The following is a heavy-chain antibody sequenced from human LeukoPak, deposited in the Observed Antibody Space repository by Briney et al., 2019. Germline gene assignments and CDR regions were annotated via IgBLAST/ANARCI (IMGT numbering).Heavy chain of an antibody. CDR2: IKQDGSAK. Sequence: GGSLRLSCAASGFTFSSYWMSWVRQAPGKGLEWVANIKQDGSAKYYVDSVKGRFTISRDNAKNSLYLQMNSLRAEDTALYYCARRMTTVTTRYFDLWGRGTLVTVSS. J-gene: IGHJ2*01. CDR3: ARRMTTVTTRYFDL. D-gene: IGHD4-17*01. CDR1: GFTFSSYW. V-gene: IGHV3-7*03.